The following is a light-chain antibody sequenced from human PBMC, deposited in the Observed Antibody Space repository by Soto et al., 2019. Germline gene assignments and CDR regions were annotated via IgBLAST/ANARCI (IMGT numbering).Light chain of an antibody. J-gene: IGKJ2*01. CDR2: GAS. CDR3: QQYNNWPLYT. Sequence: EIVMTQSPATLSVSPGERATLSCSASQSVSSNLAWYQQKPGQAPRLLIYGASTRATGIPARFSGSGSGTEFTLTISSLQPEDFAVYYCQQYNNWPLYTFGQGTKLEIK. V-gene: IGKV3-15*01. CDR1: QSVSSN.